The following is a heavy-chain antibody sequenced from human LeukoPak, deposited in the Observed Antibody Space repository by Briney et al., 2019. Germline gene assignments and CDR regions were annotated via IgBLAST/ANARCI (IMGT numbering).Heavy chain of an antibody. Sequence: SETLSLTCAVYGGSFSGYYWSWIRQPPGRELEWIGEINHSGSTNYNPSLKSRVTISVDTSKNQFSLKLSSVTAADTAVYYCARGLLLWFGELNLLKRAYYYYGMDVWGQGTTVTVSS. V-gene: IGHV4-34*01. CDR1: GGSFSGYY. CDR2: INHSGST. D-gene: IGHD3-10*01. CDR3: ARGLLLWFGELNLLKRAYYYYGMDV. J-gene: IGHJ6*02.